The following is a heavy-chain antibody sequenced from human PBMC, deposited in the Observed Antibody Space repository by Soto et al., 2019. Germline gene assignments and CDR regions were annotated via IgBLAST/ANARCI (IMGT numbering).Heavy chain of an antibody. D-gene: IGHD2-2*01. Sequence: PGGSLRLSCAASGFTFSSYSMNWVRQAPGKGLEWVSYISSSSNSIYYADSVKGRFTISRDNAKNSLHLQMNSLRAEDTAVYYCASPVEWSTTSCIRWGQGT. V-gene: IGHV3-48*01. CDR1: GFTFSSYS. J-gene: IGHJ4*02. CDR3: ASPVEWSTTSCIR. CDR2: ISSSSNSI.